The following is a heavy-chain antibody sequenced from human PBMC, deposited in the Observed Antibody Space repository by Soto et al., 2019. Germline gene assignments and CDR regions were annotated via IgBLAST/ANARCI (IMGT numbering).Heavy chain of an antibody. CDR3: ARAPEGYRYGTNWFDP. J-gene: IGHJ5*02. CDR2: ISAYNGNT. D-gene: IGHD5-18*01. V-gene: IGHV1-18*01. CDR1: GYTLTSYG. Sequence: QVQLVQYGAEVKKPGASVKVSCKASGYTLTSYGISWVRQAPGQGLEWMGWISAYNGNTNYAQKLQGRVTMTTDTSTSTAYMELRSLRSHDTAVYYCARAPEGYRYGTNWFDPWGQGTLVTVSS.